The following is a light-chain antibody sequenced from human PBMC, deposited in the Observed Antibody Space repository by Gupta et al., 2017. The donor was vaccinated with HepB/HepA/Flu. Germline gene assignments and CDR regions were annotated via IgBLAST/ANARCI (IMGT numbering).Light chain of an antibody. CDR1: ALPKQY. CDR3: QSADSSGTDVV. J-gene: IGLJ2*01. Sequence: SYALTQPPSVSVSPGQTARITCSGAALPKQYAYWYQQKPGQAPVLVIYKDSERPSGIPGRFSGSSSGTTVTLTISGVQAEDEADYYCQSADSSGTDVVFGGGTKLTVL. V-gene: IGLV3-25*03. CDR2: KDS.